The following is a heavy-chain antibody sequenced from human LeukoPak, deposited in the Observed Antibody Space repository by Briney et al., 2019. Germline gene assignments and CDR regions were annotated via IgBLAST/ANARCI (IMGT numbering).Heavy chain of an antibody. J-gene: IGHJ3*02. CDR1: GFTFTSSA. CDR3: AAGYYYDSSGYRDAFDI. D-gene: IGHD3-22*01. Sequence: SVKVSCKASGFTFTSSAMQWVRQARGQRLERIGWIVVGSGNTNYAQKFQERVTITRDMSTSTAYMELSSLRSEDTAVYYCAAGYYYDSSGYRDAFDIWGQGTMVTVSS. V-gene: IGHV1-58*02. CDR2: IVVGSGNT.